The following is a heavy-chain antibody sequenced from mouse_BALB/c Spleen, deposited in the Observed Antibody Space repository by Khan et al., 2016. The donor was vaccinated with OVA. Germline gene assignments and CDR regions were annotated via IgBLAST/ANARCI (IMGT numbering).Heavy chain of an antibody. CDR3: ARPSYYGNPWFTY. CDR2: ISGTGSYT. Sequence: EVELVESGGGLVKPGGSLKLSCAASGFAFSSYDMSWVRQTPEKRLEWVATISGTGSYTYYPDSVKGRFTISRDNARNTLYLQMSSLRSEDTALYDCARPSYYGNPWFTYWGQGTLVTVSA. V-gene: IGHV5-9*02. J-gene: IGHJ3*01. D-gene: IGHD2-10*01. CDR1: GFAFSSYD.